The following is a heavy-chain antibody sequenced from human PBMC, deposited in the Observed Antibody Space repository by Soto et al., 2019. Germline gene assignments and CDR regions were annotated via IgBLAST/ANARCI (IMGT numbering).Heavy chain of an antibody. Sequence: SETLSLTCAVYGGSFSGYYWSWIRQPPGKGLEWIGEINHSVSTNYNPSLKSRVTISVDPSKNQFSLQLNSVTAADTAMYFCACGLLWRRRRGGWCLDFWGQGTLVTVCS. CDR2: INHSVST. V-gene: IGHV4-34*01. J-gene: IGHJ4*02. CDR1: GGSFSGYY. CDR3: ACGLLWRRRRGGWCLDF. D-gene: IGHD2-8*02.